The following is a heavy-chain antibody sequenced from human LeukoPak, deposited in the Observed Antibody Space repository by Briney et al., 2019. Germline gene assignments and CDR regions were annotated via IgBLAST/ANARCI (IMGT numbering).Heavy chain of an antibody. J-gene: IGHJ4*02. V-gene: IGHV4-4*07. CDR3: ARVKATVTPRYYFDY. CDR2: IYTSGST. CDR1: GGSISSYY. Sequence: PSETLSLTCTVPGGSISSYYWSWIRQPAGKGLEWIGRIYTSGSTNYNPSLKSRVTISVDTSKNQFSLKLSSVTAADTAVYYCARVKATVTPRYYFDYWGQGTLVTVSS. D-gene: IGHD4-17*01.